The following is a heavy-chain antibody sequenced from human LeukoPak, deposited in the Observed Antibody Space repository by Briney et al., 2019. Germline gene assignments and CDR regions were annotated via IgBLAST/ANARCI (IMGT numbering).Heavy chain of an antibody. D-gene: IGHD1-26*01. CDR3: AKDRATSSGSYYGYFDY. V-gene: IGHV3-53*01. CDR1: GFTVSNNY. J-gene: IGHJ4*02. Sequence: PGGSLRLSCAASGFTVSNNYMSWVRQAPGKGLEWVSVIYNDGNTYYADSVKGRFTISRDNSNNTLYLQMSSLRAEDTAIYYCAKDRATSSGSYYGYFDYWGQGTLVTVSS. CDR2: IYNDGNT.